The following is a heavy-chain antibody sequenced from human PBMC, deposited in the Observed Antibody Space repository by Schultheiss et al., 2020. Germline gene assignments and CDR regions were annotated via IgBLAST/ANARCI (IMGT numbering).Heavy chain of an antibody. V-gene: IGHV3-33*06. CDR2: IWYDGSNK. J-gene: IGHJ5*02. Sequence: GGSLRLSCAASGFTFSSYGMHWVRQAPGKGLEWVAVIWYDGSNKYYADSVKGRFTISRDNSKNTLYLQMNSLRAEDTAVYYCAKSRYRDYLYWFDPWGQGTLVTVSS. D-gene: IGHD4-17*01. CDR1: GFTFSSYG. CDR3: AKSRYRDYLYWFDP.